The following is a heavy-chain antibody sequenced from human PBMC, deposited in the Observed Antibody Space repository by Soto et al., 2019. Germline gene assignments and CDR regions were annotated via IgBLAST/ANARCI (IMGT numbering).Heavy chain of an antibody. CDR2: ISSGSSYI. V-gene: IGHV3-21*02. CDR3: TRDRVKIRGGYYHYYGMDV. J-gene: IGHJ6*02. D-gene: IGHD3-10*01. Sequence: DVQLEESGGGLVKPGGSLRLSCVASEFTFSVYSMNWVRQAPGKGLEWVSSISSGSSYIYYADSVKGRFTISRDNDKSSLFLHMNRLRVVDTAVYYCTRDRVKIRGGYYHYYGMDVWGQGTTVTVSS. CDR1: EFTFSVYS.